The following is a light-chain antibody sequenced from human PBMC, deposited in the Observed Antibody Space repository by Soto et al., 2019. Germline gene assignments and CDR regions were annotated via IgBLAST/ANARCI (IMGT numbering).Light chain of an antibody. CDR1: SSDVAAYNF. CDR3: SSYTSGWNDV. V-gene: IGLV2-14*01. CDR2: DVS. Sequence: QSALTQPASVSGSPGQSVAISCTGTSSDVAAYNFVSWYQQHPGKAPKLMVFDVSNRPSGVSNRFSGSKSGNTASLTISGLQAEDEPDYYCSSYTSGWNDVFGTGTKLTVL. J-gene: IGLJ1*01.